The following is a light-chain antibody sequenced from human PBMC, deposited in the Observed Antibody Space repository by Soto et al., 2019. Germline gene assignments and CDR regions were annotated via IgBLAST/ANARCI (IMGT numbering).Light chain of an antibody. J-gene: IGLJ1*01. CDR3: CSYAGTYNYV. V-gene: IGLV2-11*01. Sequence: QSALTQPRSVSGSPGQSVTISCIGTSSDVGGYNYVSWYQQHPGKAPTLMIYDVSKRPSVVPDRFSGSKSGNTASLTISGLQAEDEADYYCCSYAGTYNYVFGAGTKLTVL. CDR1: SSDVGGYNY. CDR2: DVS.